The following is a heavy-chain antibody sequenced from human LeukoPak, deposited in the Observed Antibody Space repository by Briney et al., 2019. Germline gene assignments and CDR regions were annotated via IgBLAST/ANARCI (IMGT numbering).Heavy chain of an antibody. CDR2: IYYSGST. Sequence: SETLSLTCTASGGSISSSSYYWGWIRQPPGKGLEWIGSIYYSGSTYYNPSLKSRVTISVDTSKNQFSLKLSSVTAADTAVYYCAAPDPGIAVAGALDYWGQGTLVTVSS. CDR3: AAPDPGIAVAGALDY. J-gene: IGHJ4*02. CDR1: GGSISSSSYY. D-gene: IGHD6-19*01. V-gene: IGHV4-39*01.